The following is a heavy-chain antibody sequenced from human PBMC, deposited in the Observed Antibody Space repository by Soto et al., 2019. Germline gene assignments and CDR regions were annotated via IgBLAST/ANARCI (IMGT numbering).Heavy chain of an antibody. V-gene: IGHV3-11*05. CDR2: ISTTGSYT. Sequence: QVQLVESGGGLVKPGGSLRLSCAASGFTFSDYYMTWFRQAPGKGLEWLSCISTTGSYTNYADSVKGRFTISRDNAENSLHLQMDSLRGEDTAVYYCARIVGARLNDYWGQGTLVTVS. D-gene: IGHD1-26*01. CDR1: GFTFSDYY. CDR3: ARIVGARLNDY. J-gene: IGHJ4*02.